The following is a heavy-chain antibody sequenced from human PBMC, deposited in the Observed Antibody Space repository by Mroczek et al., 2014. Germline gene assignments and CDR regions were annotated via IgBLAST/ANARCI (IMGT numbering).Heavy chain of an antibody. CDR1: GFTFSSYG. CDR2: IWYDGSNK. V-gene: IGHV3-33*01. CDR3: ARGRGGINRGAFDI. D-gene: IGHD3-10*01. J-gene: IGHJ3*02. Sequence: QVQLVQSGGGVVQPGRSLRLSCAASGFTFSSYGMHWVRQAPGKGLEWVAVIWYDGSNKYYADSVKGRFTISRDNSKNTLYLQMNSLRAEDTAVYYCARGRGGINRGAFDIWGQGTMVTVSS.